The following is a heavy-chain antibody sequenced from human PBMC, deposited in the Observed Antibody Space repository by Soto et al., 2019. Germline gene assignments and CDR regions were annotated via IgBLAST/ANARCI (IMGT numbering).Heavy chain of an antibody. CDR1: GFTFSSYG. CDR3: ARVGGDSSGYPDSDY. CDR2: IWYDGSNK. Sequence: GGSLRLSCAASGFTFSSYGMHWVRQAPGKGLEWVAVIWYDGSNKYYADSVKGRFTISRDNSKNTLYLQMNSLRAEDTAVYYCARVGGDSSGYPDSDYWGKDTRATVSS. D-gene: IGHD3-22*01. V-gene: IGHV3-33*01. J-gene: IGHJ4*02.